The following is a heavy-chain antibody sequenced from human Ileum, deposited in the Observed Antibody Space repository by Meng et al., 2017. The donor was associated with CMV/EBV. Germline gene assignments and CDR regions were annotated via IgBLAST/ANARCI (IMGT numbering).Heavy chain of an antibody. J-gene: IGHJ5*02. Sequence: SRYTFINHEIRWFQKATGQGLEWMGWMNSNGGNTGYAQKFQGRVTMTRDTSITTAYMELSDLRSEDAAVYYCARGSGSGGRDWFDPWGQGTLVTVSS. D-gene: IGHD3-3*01. CDR1: RYTFINHE. CDR3: ARGSGSGGRDWFDP. V-gene: IGHV1-8*01. CDR2: MNSNGGNT.